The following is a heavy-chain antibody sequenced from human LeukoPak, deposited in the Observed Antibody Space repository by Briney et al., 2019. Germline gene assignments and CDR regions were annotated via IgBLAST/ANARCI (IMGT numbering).Heavy chain of an antibody. CDR1: VFTLSMFG. Sequence: GRCLRLSSAPSVFTLSMFGFDWVCQAPGGGLEWVTFIRSDGSNINYADFVKGRFTISRDNSNNTVHLQMNSLRGEDTAVYSCAREGRQNCSSLNCYIFSNWGPGTLVTVSS. CDR3: AREGRQNCSSLNCYIFSN. J-gene: IGHJ4*02. D-gene: IGHD2-2*01. V-gene: IGHV3-30*02. CDR2: IRSDGSNI.